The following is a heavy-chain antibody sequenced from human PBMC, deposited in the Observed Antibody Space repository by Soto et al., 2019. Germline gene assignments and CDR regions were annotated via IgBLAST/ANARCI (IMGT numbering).Heavy chain of an antibody. CDR3: AKLLHNSYYNVMDV. V-gene: IGHV3-33*06. J-gene: IGHJ6*02. Sequence: QVQLVESGGGVVQPGRSLRLSCAASGFNFDSYGMHWVRQAPGKGLEWVAVIWYDGSNEYYADSVKGRFTVSRDNAKNTVYLQMNSLRVEDTATYYCAKLLHNSYYNVMDVWGQGTTVTVSS. CDR1: GFNFDSYG. D-gene: IGHD4-4*01. CDR2: IWYDGSNE.